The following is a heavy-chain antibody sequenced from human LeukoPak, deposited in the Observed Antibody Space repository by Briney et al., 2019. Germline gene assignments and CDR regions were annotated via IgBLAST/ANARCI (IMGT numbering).Heavy chain of an antibody. CDR3: AREGGPYRPLDY. CDR2: VDLLGRT. CDR1: GGSISNTNW. V-gene: IGHV4-4*02. Sequence: SGTLSLTCGVSGGSISNTNWWTWVRQPPGKGLEWIGEVDLLGRTNYNPSHKSRVAISVDKSENHISLWLTSVTAADTAVYYCAREGGPYRPLDYSGQGALVTVSS. J-gene: IGHJ4*02.